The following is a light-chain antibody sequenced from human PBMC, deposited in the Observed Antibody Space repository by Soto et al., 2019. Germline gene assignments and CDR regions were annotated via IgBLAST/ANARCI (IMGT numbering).Light chain of an antibody. CDR2: EVS. V-gene: IGLV2-23*02. CDR1: SSDVGGYNY. J-gene: IGLJ2*01. Sequence: QSALTQPASVSGSPGQSITISCTGTSSDVGGYNYVSWYQQHPGKAPKLMIYEVSKRPSGISDRFSGSKSGNTAFLTISGLQAEDESDYYCCSFAGPRGLIFGGGTKVTVL. CDR3: CSFAGPRGLI.